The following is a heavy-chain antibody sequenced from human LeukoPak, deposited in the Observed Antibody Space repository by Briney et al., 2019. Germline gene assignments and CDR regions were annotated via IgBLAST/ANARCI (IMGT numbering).Heavy chain of an antibody. CDR1: GFTFGSYA. V-gene: IGHV3-23*01. D-gene: IGHD2-2*01. J-gene: IGHJ4*02. CDR2: ISGSGGST. Sequence: GGSLRLSCAASGFTFGSYAMSWVRQAPGKGLEWVSAISGSGGSTYYADSVKGRFTISRDNSKNTLYLQMNSLRAEDTAVYYCATYCSSTSCRGEDYWGQGTLVTVSS. CDR3: ATYCSSTSCRGEDY.